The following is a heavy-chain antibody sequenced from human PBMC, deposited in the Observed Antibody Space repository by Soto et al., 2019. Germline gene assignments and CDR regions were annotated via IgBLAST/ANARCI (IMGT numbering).Heavy chain of an antibody. CDR3: VRENEMAGTTSAFEY. D-gene: IGHD1-1*01. CDR1: GFRFNSYS. J-gene: IGHJ4*02. Sequence: PGGSLRLSCEASGFRFNSYSMNWVRQATQKGLEWVSLIDARSNYIYYADSVKGRFTISRVNARNSLSLQMDSLRVEDTAVYYCVRENEMAGTTSAFEYWGQGTPVTVSS. CDR2: IDARSNYI. V-gene: IGHV3-21*06.